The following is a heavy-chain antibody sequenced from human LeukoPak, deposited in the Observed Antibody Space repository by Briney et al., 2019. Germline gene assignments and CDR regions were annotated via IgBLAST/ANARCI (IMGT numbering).Heavy chain of an antibody. CDR2: INHSGST. CDR3: ASHPSATEGHGGKRFDP. V-gene: IGHV4-34*01. J-gene: IGHJ5*02. Sequence: PSETLSLTCAVYGGSFSGYYWSWIRQPPGKGLEWIGEINHSGSTNYNPSLKSRVTITVDTSKNQFSLKPSSVTAADTAVYYCASHPSATEGHGGKRFDPWGQGTLVTVSS. CDR1: GGSFSGYY. D-gene: IGHD2-15*01.